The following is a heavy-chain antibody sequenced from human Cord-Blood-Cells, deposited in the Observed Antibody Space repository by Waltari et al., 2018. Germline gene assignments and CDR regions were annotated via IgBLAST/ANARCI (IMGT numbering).Heavy chain of an antibody. CDR1: GGTFSSYA. Sequence: QVQLVQSGAEVKKPGSSVKVSCKASGGTFSSYAISWVRQAPGQGLEWMGGRLPRLGIANYAQKFQGRVTITADKTTSTSYMDLGSLRSEDTAVYYCARFQSDSSSWFDYWGQGTLVTVSS. D-gene: IGHD6-13*01. J-gene: IGHJ4*02. CDR2: RLPRLGIA. V-gene: IGHV1-69*10. CDR3: ARFQSDSSSWFDY.